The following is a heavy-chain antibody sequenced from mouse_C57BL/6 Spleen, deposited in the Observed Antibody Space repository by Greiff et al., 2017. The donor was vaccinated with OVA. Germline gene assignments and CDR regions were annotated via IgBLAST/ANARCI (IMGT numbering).Heavy chain of an antibody. D-gene: IGHD1-1*01. CDR2: IWSGGST. CDR1: GFSLTSSG. Sequence: QVQLQQSGPGLVQPSQSLSITCTVSGFSLTSSGVHWVRQSPGKGLEWLGVIWSGGSTDYNAAFISRLSIRKDNSKSQVFFKMNSLQADDTAIYYCARKTITTVPHYYAMDYWGQGTSVTVSS. J-gene: IGHJ4*01. V-gene: IGHV2-2*01. CDR3: ARKTITTVPHYYAMDY.